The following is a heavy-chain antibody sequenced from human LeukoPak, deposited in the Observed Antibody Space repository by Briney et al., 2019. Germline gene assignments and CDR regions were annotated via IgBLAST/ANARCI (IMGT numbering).Heavy chain of an antibody. CDR2: INHRGST. CDR3: ARHYYGSGINWFDP. J-gene: IGHJ5*02. D-gene: IGHD3-10*01. V-gene: IGHV4-34*01. CDR1: GGSFSGYY. Sequence: SETLSLTCAVYGGSFSGYYWTWIRQPPGKRLEWIGEINHRGSTNYNPSLKSRVTISIDTSKNQFSLKLSSVTAADTAVYYCARHYYGSGINWFDPWGQGTLVTVSS.